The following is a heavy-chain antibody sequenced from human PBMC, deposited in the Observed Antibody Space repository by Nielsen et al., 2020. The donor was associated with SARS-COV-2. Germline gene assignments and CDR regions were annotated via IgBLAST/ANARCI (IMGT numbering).Heavy chain of an antibody. Sequence: GSLLKISCAASGFTFSSYAMHWVRQAPGKGLEWVAVISYDGSNKYYADSVKGRFTISRDNSKNTLYLQMNSLRAEDTAVYYCARDQVVATINYYYGMDVWGQGTTVTVSS. J-gene: IGHJ6*02. CDR2: ISYDGSNK. CDR3: ARDQVVATINYYYGMDV. V-gene: IGHV3-30-3*01. CDR1: GFTFSSYA. D-gene: IGHD5-12*01.